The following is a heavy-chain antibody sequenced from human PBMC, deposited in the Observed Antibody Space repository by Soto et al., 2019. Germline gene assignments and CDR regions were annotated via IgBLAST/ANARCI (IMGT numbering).Heavy chain of an antibody. CDR2: ISYDGSNK. J-gene: IGHJ6*04. V-gene: IGHV3-30*18. Sequence: PGCPLRLICPASEFPLIGYGRHSARQAPGKWLEWVAVISYDGSNKYYADSVKGRFTISRDNSKNTLYLQMNSLRAEDTAVYYCANNRQWLVLPYMDVWGKGT. CDR3: ANNRQWLVLPYMDV. CDR1: EFPLIGYG. D-gene: IGHD6-19*01.